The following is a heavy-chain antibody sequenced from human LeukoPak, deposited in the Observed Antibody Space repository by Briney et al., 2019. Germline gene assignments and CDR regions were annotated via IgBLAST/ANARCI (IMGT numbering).Heavy chain of an antibody. Sequence: GGSLRLSCAASGFTFSSYAMHWVRQAPGKGLEWVAVISYDGSNKYYADSVKGRFTISRDNSKNTLYLQMNSLRAEDTAVYYCARDDPNYYDSSGYLSLDLDYWGQGTLVTVSS. V-gene: IGHV3-30-3*01. CDR1: GFTFSSYA. D-gene: IGHD3-22*01. CDR2: ISYDGSNK. CDR3: ARDDPNYYDSSGYLSLDLDY. J-gene: IGHJ4*02.